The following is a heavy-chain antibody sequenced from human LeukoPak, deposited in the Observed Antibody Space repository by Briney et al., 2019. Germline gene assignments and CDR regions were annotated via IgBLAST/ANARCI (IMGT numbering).Heavy chain of an antibody. Sequence: ASVKVSCKASGYTFTGYYMHWVRQAPGQGLEWMGWINPNSGGTNYAQKFQGRVTMTRDTSISTAYMELSRLRSDDTAVYYCARIGVALWFGEFNDWGQGTLVTVSS. CDR3: ARIGVALWFGEFND. D-gene: IGHD3-10*01. V-gene: IGHV1-2*02. CDR2: INPNSGGT. J-gene: IGHJ4*02. CDR1: GYTFTGYY.